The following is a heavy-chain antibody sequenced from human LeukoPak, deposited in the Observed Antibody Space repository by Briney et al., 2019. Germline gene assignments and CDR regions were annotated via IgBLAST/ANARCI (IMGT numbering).Heavy chain of an antibody. CDR3: ARERWFGLTYYYGMDV. V-gene: IGHV1-69*13. Sequence: SVKVSCKASGGTFSSYAISWVRQAPGQGLEWIGGIIPIFGTANYAQKFQGRVTITADESTSTAYMELSSLRSEDTAVYYCARERWFGLTYYYGMDVWGQGTTVTVSS. CDR2: IIPIFGTA. D-gene: IGHD3-10*01. J-gene: IGHJ6*02. CDR1: GGTFSSYA.